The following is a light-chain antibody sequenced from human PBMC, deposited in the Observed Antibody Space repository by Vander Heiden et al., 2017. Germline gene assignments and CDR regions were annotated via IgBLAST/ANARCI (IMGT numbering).Light chain of an antibody. CDR2: DAS. J-gene: IGKJ4*01. CDR1: QSVSSY. CDR3: QQRSNWPAA. Sequence: EIVLTQSPATLSLSPGERATLSCRANQSVSSYLAWYQQKPGQAPRLLIYDASNRATGVPARFSGSGSERDFTLTISSLEPEDFAIYYCQQRSNWPAAFGGGTMVEIK. V-gene: IGKV3-11*02.